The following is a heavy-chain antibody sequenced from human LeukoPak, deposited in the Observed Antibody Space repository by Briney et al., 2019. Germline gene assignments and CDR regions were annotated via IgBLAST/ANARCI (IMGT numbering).Heavy chain of an antibody. V-gene: IGHV1-3*01. CDR1: GYTFTTYA. CDR2: INGDNGNT. Sequence: SVTVSCKASGYTFTTYAMHWARQAPGQRLEWMGWINGDNGNTKYSQKFQGRVTITRDTSAYTGYMELRGLSSADTAVYFCARAPYDILTGYSLNWFDPWGQGTLVTVSS. D-gene: IGHD3-9*01. CDR3: ARAPYDILTGYSLNWFDP. J-gene: IGHJ5*02.